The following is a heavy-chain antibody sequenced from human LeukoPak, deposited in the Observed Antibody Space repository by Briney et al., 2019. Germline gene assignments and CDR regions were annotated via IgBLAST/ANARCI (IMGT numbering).Heavy chain of an antibody. CDR1: GGSISSSSYY. CDR2: IYYSGST. J-gene: IGHJ1*01. Sequence: SGTLSLTCTVSGGSISSSSYYWGWIRQPPGKGLEWIGSIYYSGSTYYNPSLKSRVTISVDTSKNQFSLKLSSVTAADTAVYYCASYYYDSSGYPSPVQHWGQGTLVTVSS. D-gene: IGHD3-22*01. CDR3: ASYYYDSSGYPSPVQH. V-gene: IGHV4-39*07.